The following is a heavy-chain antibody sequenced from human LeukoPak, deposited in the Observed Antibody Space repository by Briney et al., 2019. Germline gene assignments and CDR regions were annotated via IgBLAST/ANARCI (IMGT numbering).Heavy chain of an antibody. CDR3: ARYYYGSGSFHNWFDP. CDR2: IYYSGST. CDR1: GGSISSSSCY. D-gene: IGHD3-10*01. J-gene: IGHJ5*02. Sequence: SETLSLTCTVSGGSISSSSCYWGWIREPRGRGLEWVGSIYYSGSTYYKPSVKSRVTISVDTSKNQFSLKMSTLTAEDTAVYYCARYYYGSGSFHNWFDPWGQGTLVTVSS. V-gene: IGHV4-39*07.